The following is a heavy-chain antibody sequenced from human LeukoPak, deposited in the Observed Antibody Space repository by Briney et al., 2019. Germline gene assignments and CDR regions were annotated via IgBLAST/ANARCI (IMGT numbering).Heavy chain of an antibody. V-gene: IGHV3-23*01. J-gene: IGHJ4*02. D-gene: IGHD3-22*01. CDR3: AKETRYYYDSSGYYHRPFDY. CDR2: ISGSGGST. CDR1: GVTFSSYA. Sequence: PGGSLRLSCAASGVTFSSYAMSWVRQAPGKGLEWVSAISGSGGSTYYADSVKGRFTISRDNSKNTLYLQMNSLRAEDTAVYYCAKETRYYYDSSGYYHRPFDYWGQGTLVTVSS.